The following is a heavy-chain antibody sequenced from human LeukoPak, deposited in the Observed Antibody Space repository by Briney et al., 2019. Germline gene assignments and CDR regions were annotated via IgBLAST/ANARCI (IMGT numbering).Heavy chain of an antibody. Sequence: PSETLSLTCTVSGGSISSYYWSWIRQPPGKGLEWIGYIYYSGSTNYNPSLKSRVTISVDTSKNQFSLKLSSVTAADMAVYYCARTGYSSSWSHYYYYYYMDVWGKGTTVTVSS. CDR2: IYYSGST. D-gene: IGHD6-13*01. J-gene: IGHJ6*03. V-gene: IGHV4-59*01. CDR3: ARTGYSSSWSHYYYYYYMDV. CDR1: GGSISSYY.